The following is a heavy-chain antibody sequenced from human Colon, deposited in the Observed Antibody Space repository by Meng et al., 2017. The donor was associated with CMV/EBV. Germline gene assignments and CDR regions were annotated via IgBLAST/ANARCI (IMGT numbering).Heavy chain of an antibody. CDR2: INQSGRT. CDR3: AREAGPFFGVIVYDS. V-gene: IGHV4-34*01. CDR1: VGSLTGYY. D-gene: IGHD3-3*01. Sequence: VQLRQCGVGLLKTSAPLSLPCSVTVGSLTGYYWTWIRQSRGKGLEWMGKINQSGRTYYNRSLKSRVTESVDTSKDQFSLRVTSVTAADSALYYCAREAGPFFGVIVYDSWGQGTLVTVSS. J-gene: IGHJ4*02.